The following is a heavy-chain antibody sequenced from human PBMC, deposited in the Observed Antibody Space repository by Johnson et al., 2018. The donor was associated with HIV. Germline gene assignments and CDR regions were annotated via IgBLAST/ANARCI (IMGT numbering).Heavy chain of an antibody. Sequence: VQLVESGGGVVQPGRSLRLSCAASGFTFSSYGMHWVRQAPGKGLEWVAIISYDGSNKYYADSVMGRFTISRDNSKNTLYLQMNSLKTEDTAMYYCTTDPWWNGYHAFDVWGQGTMVTVSS. CDR1: GFTFSSYG. CDR3: TTDPWWNGYHAFDV. D-gene: IGHD1-1*01. V-gene: IGHV3-30*03. J-gene: IGHJ3*01. CDR2: ISYDGSNK.